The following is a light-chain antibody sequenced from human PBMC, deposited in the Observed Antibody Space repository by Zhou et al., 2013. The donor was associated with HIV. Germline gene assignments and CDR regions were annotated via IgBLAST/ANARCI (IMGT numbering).Light chain of an antibody. CDR3: QQYGSSPPNT. CDR1: QSVSNNF. CDR2: GAF. Sequence: EIGLTQSPGTLSLSPGERAILSCSASQSVSNNFLAWYQQKPGQAPRLLIHGAFSRATGIPDRFSGSGSGTDFTLTISRLEPEDLAVYYCQQYGSSPPNTFGQGTRLEIK. V-gene: IGKV3-20*01. J-gene: IGKJ2*01.